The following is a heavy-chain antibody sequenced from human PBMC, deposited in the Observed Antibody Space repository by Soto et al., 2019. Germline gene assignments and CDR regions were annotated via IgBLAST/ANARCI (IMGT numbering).Heavy chain of an antibody. CDR3: AKEYYDTSGFDY. CDR1: GFTFSTNG. D-gene: IGHD3-22*01. V-gene: IGHV3-30*18. J-gene: IGHJ4*02. CDR2: ISKDGGTQ. Sequence: GGSLRLSCAASGFTFSTNGMHWVRQAPGKGLGWVAVISKDGGTQYYADSVKGRFTISRDESKNTLYLQMNSLRADDTAIYYCAKEYYDTSGFDYWGQGTLVTVSS.